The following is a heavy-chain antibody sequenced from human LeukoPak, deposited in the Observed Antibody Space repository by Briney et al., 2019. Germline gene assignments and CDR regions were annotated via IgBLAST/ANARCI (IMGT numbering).Heavy chain of an antibody. J-gene: IGHJ4*02. V-gene: IGHV3-33*06. CDR2: IWYDGSNK. D-gene: IGHD4-17*01. CDR1: GFTFSSYG. Sequence: GGSLRLSCAASGFTFSSYGMHWVRQAPGKGLEWVAVIWYDGSNKYYADSVKGRFTISRDNSKNTLYLQMNSLRAEDTAVYYCAKHPPSGDYVVYWGQGTLVTVSS. CDR3: AKHPPSGDYVVY.